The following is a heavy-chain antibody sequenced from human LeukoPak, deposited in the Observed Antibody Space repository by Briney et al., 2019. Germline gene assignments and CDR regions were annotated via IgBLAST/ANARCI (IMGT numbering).Heavy chain of an antibody. Sequence: SGGSLRLSCAASGFTFSSYWMHWVRQAPGKGLVWVSRINSDGSSTSYADSVKGRFTISRDNSKDTLYLQMNGLRAEDTAVYYCARDPRGPTGYDSSGRDSFDYWGQGTLVTVSS. D-gene: IGHD3-22*01. CDR3: ARDPRGPTGYDSSGRDSFDY. CDR1: GFTFSSYW. CDR2: INSDGSST. V-gene: IGHV3-74*01. J-gene: IGHJ4*02.